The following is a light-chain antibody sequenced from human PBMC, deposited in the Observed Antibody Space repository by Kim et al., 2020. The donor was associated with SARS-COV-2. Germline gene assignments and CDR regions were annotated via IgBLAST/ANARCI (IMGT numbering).Light chain of an antibody. V-gene: IGKV1-39*01. CDR2: AAS. CDR1: QSISRY. Sequence: DVQMTQSPSSLSASVGDRVTITCRASQSISRYLNWYQQKPGKAPNLLIYAASSLQSGVPSRFSGSASGRDFTLTIASLQPEDFASYYCQQSYSTPRTFGQGTKVDIK. CDR3: QQSYSTPRT. J-gene: IGKJ1*01.